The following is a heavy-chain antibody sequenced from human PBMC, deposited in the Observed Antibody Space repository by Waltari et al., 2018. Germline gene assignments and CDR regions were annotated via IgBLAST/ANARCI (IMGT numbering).Heavy chain of an antibody. CDR2: IIPIFGTA. CDR3: ARSTNFWSGYYTYYYYYMDV. J-gene: IGHJ6*03. V-gene: IGHV1-69*12. Sequence: QVQLVQSGAEVKKPGSSVKVSCKASGGPFSSYAISWVRQAPGQGLEWMGGIIPIFGTANYAQKFQGRVTITADESTSTAYMELSSLRSEDTAVYYCARSTNFWSGYYTYYYYYMDVWGKGTTVTISS. CDR1: GGPFSSYA. D-gene: IGHD3-3*01.